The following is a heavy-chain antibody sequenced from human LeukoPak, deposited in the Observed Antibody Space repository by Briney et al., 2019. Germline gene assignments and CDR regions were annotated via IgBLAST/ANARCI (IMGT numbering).Heavy chain of an antibody. D-gene: IGHD2-15*01. J-gene: IGHJ5*02. CDR3: ARDKFVGCGGSCFTNWFDP. Sequence: SETLSLTCTVSGGPISSGSYYWSWIRQPAGKGLEWIGRIYTSGSTNYNPSLKSRVTISVDTSKNQFSLKLSSVTAADTAVYYCARDKFVGCGGSCFTNWFDPWGQGTLVTVSS. CDR2: IYTSGST. CDR1: GGPISSGSYY. V-gene: IGHV4-61*02.